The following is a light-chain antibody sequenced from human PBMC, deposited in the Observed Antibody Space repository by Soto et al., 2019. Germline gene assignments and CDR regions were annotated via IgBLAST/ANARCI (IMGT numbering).Light chain of an antibody. V-gene: IGKV3-11*01. CDR2: EAS. J-gene: IGKJ3*01. CDR3: QQYSRWPRET. Sequence: EIVLTQTPATLSVSPGDRVTLSCRASQSVSNYLTWHQQKPGQAPRLLIYEASKRATGIPARFSGSGSGTDFTLTISSLETEDFAVYFCQQYSRWPRETFGPGTKVDIK. CDR1: QSVSNY.